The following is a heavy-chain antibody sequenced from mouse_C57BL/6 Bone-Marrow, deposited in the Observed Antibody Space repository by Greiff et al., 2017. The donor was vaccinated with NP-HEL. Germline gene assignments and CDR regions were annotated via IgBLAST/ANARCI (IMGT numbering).Heavy chain of an antibody. V-gene: IGHV3-6*01. Sequence: EVQLQQSGPGLVKPSQSLSLTCSVTGYSITSGYYWNWIRQFPGNKLEWMGYISYDGSNNYNPSLKNRISITRDTSKNQFFLKLNSVTTEDTATYYCARRVTGDYFDYWGQGTTLTVSS. CDR2: ISYDGSN. CDR1: GYSITSGYY. CDR3: ARRVTGDYFDY. D-gene: IGHD4-1*01. J-gene: IGHJ2*01.